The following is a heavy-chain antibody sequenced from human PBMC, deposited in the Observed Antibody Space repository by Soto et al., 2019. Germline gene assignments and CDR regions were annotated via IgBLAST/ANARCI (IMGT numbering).Heavy chain of an antibody. Sequence: QVQLVESGGGVVQPGRSLRLSCAASGFTFSSYGMHWVRQAPGKGLEWVAVIWYDGSNKYYADSVKGRFTISRDNSKNTLYLQMNSLRAEDTAVYYCARVGGSSGPYWYFDLWGRGTLVTVSS. V-gene: IGHV3-33*01. CDR1: GFTFSSYG. CDR2: IWYDGSNK. D-gene: IGHD3-22*01. J-gene: IGHJ2*01. CDR3: ARVGGSSGPYWYFDL.